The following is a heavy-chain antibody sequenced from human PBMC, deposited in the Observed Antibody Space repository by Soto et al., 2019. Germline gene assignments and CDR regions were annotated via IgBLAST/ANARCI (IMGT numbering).Heavy chain of an antibody. CDR1: GFTFSSYW. CDR3: ARPAMVRVRAFDI. V-gene: IGHV3-74*01. CDR2: INSDGGST. D-gene: IGHD5-18*01. Sequence: EVQLVESGGGLVQPGGSLRLSCAASGFTFSSYWMHWVRQAPGKGLVWVSRINSDGGSTNDADSVKGRFTISRDSAKNTLYLQMNSLRAEDTAVYYCARPAMVRVRAFDIWGQGTMVTVSS. J-gene: IGHJ3*02.